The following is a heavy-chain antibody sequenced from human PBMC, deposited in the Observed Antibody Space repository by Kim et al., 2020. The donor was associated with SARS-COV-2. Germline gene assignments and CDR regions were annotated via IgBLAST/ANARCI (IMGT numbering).Heavy chain of an antibody. D-gene: IGHD3-10*01. J-gene: IGHJ3*01. V-gene: IGHV3-9*01. Sequence: VTGRFTISRDNAKTSLYLQMDSLRPEDTALYYCARDIHYYGSGSYNNAFDVWGQGTVVTVSS. CDR3: ARDIHYYGSGSYNNAFDV.